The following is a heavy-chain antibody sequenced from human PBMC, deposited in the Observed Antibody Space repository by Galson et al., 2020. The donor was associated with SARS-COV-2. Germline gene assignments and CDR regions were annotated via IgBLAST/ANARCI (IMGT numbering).Heavy chain of an antibody. Sequence: ASVKVSCKASGYTFTGYYMHWVRQAPGQGLEWMGWINPNTGDTKYKQKYQGRVSMTRDTSISTAYMELTRLTSDDTAVYYCARDRISAPDDFDYWGQGTLVTVS. CDR1: GYTFTGYY. V-gene: IGHV1-2*02. D-gene: IGHD6-13*01. J-gene: IGHJ4*02. CDR2: INPNTGDT. CDR3: ARDRISAPDDFDY.